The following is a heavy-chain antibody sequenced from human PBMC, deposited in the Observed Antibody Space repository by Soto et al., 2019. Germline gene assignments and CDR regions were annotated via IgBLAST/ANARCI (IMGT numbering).Heavy chain of an antibody. Sequence: QVQLVQSGVEVKNSGASVKVSCKASGYSFTSYGISWVRQAPGQGLEWMGWISPYNGHIKYAQKLQGRVTMTTETSTSTAYMELRSLTSDDTAVYYCARFEYPTPSVPEYWGQGTLVTVSS. J-gene: IGHJ4*02. D-gene: IGHD6-6*01. V-gene: IGHV1-18*01. CDR2: ISPYNGHI. CDR1: GYSFTSYG. CDR3: ARFEYPTPSVPEY.